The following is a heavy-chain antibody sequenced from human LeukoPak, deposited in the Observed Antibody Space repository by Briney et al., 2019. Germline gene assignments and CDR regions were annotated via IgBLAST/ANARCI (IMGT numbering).Heavy chain of an antibody. CDR1: GYTFTAYY. Sequence: ASVKVSCKTSGYTFTAYYMHWVRQAPGQGLEWMGWIKPSTGDTNYARNFQGRVAMTRDTSITTAYMELSRLRSDDTAMYYCVATTYSDYVQFDYWGQGTLVTVSS. CDR2: IKPSTGDT. D-gene: IGHD4-11*01. V-gene: IGHV1-2*02. CDR3: VATTYSDYVQFDY. J-gene: IGHJ4*02.